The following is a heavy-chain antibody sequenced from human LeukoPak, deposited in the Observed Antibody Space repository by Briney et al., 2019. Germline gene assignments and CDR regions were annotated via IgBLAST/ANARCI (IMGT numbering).Heavy chain of an antibody. D-gene: IGHD6-19*01. Sequence: PGGSLRLSCAASGFTFSTYWMSWVRQAPGKGLEWVAHIKQDGSEKYYVDSVKGRFTISRDNSKNTLYLQVNSLRAEDTAVYYCANRPGGAVTGYFDYWGQGTLVTVSS. CDR3: ANRPGGAVTGYFDY. CDR1: GFTFSTYW. V-gene: IGHV3-7*05. CDR2: IKQDGSEK. J-gene: IGHJ4*02.